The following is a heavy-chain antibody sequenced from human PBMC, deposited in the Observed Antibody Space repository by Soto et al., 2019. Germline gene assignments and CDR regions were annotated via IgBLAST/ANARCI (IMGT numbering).Heavy chain of an antibody. D-gene: IGHD2-15*01. V-gene: IGHV3-53*05. CDR3: ATLGGYCSGGSCYSPSWFDP. Sequence: PGGSLRLSCAVSGITVSSYYMSWVRQAAGKGLEWVSVIYAGTITYYADSVKGRFTISRDNSKNTLYLQMNSLRAEDTAVYYCATLGGYCSGGSCYSPSWFDPWGQGTLVTVSS. CDR2: IYAGTIT. CDR1: GITVSSYY. J-gene: IGHJ5*02.